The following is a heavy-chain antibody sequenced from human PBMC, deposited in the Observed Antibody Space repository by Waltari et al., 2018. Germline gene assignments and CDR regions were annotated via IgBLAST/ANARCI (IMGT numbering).Heavy chain of an antibody. D-gene: IGHD6-19*01. Sequence: EVQLVESGGGLVQPGRSLRLSCLTSGFSFRNYAMAWVRQAPGKGLELVGCIRTKTDNATAEYAASVKGRFTLSRDDSRSIAYLQMDSLKAEDTAVYYCMVSAVVGSSGVDYWGQGTLVTVSS. CDR3: MVSAVVGSSGVDY. J-gene: IGHJ4*02. V-gene: IGHV3-49*04. CDR1: GFSFRNYA. CDR2: IRTKTDNATA.